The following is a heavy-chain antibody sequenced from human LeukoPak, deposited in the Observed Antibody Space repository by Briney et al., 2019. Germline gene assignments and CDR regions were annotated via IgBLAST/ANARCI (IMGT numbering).Heavy chain of an antibody. CDR3: AREGVTMVRGVIMYYFDY. Sequence: SETLSLTCTVSGGSISSYYWSWIRQPPGKGLEWIGYIYYSGSTNYNPSLKSRVTISVDTSKNQFSLKLSSVTAADTAVYYCAREGVTMVRGVIMYYFDYWGQGTLVTVSS. D-gene: IGHD3-10*01. CDR2: IYYSGST. J-gene: IGHJ4*02. CDR1: GGSISSYY. V-gene: IGHV4-59*01.